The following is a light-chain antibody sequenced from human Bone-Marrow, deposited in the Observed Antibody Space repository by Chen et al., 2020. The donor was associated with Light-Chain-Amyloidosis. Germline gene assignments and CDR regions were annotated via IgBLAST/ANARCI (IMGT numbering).Light chain of an antibody. V-gene: IGLV3-21*02. J-gene: IGLJ3*02. CDR2: DDS. CDR3: QVWGRSSYHPV. CDR1: NIGSTS. Sequence: SYVLTQPSSVSVAPGQTATIACGGNNIGSTSVHWYQQTTGQAPLLVVYDDSDRPSGIPERLSGSNSGNSATLTISRVEAGDEADYCCQVWGRSSYHPVFGGGTKLTVL.